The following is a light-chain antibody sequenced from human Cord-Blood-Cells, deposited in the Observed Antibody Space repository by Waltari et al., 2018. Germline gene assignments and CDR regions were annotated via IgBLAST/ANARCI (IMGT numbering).Light chain of an antibody. CDR2: WAS. CDR1: QSVLYSSNNKNY. V-gene: IGKV4-1*01. CDR3: QQYYSTPYT. J-gene: IGKJ2*01. Sequence: DIVMNQPPDSLAVSLGERATINCKSSQSVLYSSNNKNYLAWYQQKPGQPPKLLIYWASTRESGVPDRFSGSGSGTDFTLTISSLQAEDVAVYYCQQYYSTPYTFGQGTKLEIK.